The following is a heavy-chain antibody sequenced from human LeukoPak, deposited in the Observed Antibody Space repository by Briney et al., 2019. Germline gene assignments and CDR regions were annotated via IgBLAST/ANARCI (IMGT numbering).Heavy chain of an antibody. D-gene: IGHD5-24*01. CDR3: ARVTGGYNLVDY. J-gene: IGHJ4*02. CDR2: ISDVGSHT. CDR1: GFTFSSYA. V-gene: IGHV3-74*01. Sequence: PGGSLRLSCEASGFTFSSYAMSWVRQAPGKGLVWVSRISDVGSHTFYADSVKGRFTMSRDNAKNTLYLQMNSLRAEDTAVYYCARVTGGYNLVDYWGQGTLVTVSS.